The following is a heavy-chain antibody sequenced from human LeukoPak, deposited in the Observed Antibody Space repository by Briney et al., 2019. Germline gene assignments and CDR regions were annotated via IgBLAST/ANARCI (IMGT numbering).Heavy chain of an antibody. Sequence: SETLSLTCTVSGGSIGSYYWSWIRQPPGKGLEWIGYIYYSGSTNYNPSLKSRVTISVDTSKNQFPLKLSSVTAADTAVYYCARKGDSSGYYYAHFDYWGQGTLVTVSS. CDR2: IYYSGST. D-gene: IGHD3-22*01. J-gene: IGHJ4*02. CDR1: GGSIGSYY. CDR3: ARKGDSSGYYYAHFDY. V-gene: IGHV4-59*08.